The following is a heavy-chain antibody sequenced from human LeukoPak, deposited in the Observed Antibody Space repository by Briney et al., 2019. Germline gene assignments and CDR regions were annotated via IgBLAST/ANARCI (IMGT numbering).Heavy chain of an antibody. CDR1: GFTFSSYS. D-gene: IGHD1-26*01. Sequence: GGSLRLSCAASGFTFSSYSMNWVRQAPGKGLEWVSYISSSSSTIYYADSVKGRFTISRDNAKNSLYPQMNSLRAEDTAVYYCATAEWELPLDYWGQGTLVTVSS. CDR2: ISSSSSTI. CDR3: ATAEWELPLDY. V-gene: IGHV3-48*04. J-gene: IGHJ4*02.